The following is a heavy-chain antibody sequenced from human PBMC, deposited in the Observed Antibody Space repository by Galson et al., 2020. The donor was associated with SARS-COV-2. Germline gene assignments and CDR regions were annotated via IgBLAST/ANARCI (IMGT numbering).Heavy chain of an antibody. D-gene: IGHD6-19*01. CDR2: LWSDGTNK. CDR1: GFTLSSSG. CDR3: GKGGAVAGIRGIDY. V-gene: IGHV3-33*06. J-gene: IGHJ4*02. Sequence: GGSLRLSCAASGFTLSSSGMLWVRQAPGKGLEWVAVLWSDGTNKYYADSVKGRFTISRDTSKNTLYLQMNSLTAEDTALYYCGKGGAVAGIRGIDYWGQGTLVTVSS.